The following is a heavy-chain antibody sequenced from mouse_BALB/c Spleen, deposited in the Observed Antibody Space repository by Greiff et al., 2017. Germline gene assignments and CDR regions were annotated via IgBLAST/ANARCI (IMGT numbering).Heavy chain of an antibody. D-gene: IGHD2-4*01. CDR1: GYSFTGYF. V-gene: IGHV1-37*01. Sequence: EVQLQQSGPELVKPGASVKISCKASGYSFTGYFMNWVKQSHGKSLEWIGRINPYNGDTFYNQKFKGKATLTVDKSSSAAHMELLSLTSEDSAVYYCARRSTMITTGGVYYAMDYWGQGTSVTVSS. CDR3: ARRSTMITTGGVYYAMDY. J-gene: IGHJ4*01. CDR2: INPYNGDT.